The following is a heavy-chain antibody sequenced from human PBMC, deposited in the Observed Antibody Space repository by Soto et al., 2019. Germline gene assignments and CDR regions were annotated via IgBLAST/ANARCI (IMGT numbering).Heavy chain of an antibody. J-gene: IGHJ6*02. CDR1: GGSLSSYY. V-gene: IGHV4-59*05. D-gene: IGHD3-10*01. CDR3: IRLCGSGSYSLYYYYGMDV. CDR2: IYYSGST. Sequence: PSETLSLTCTVSGGSLSSYYWSWIRQPPGKGLEWIGSIYYSGSTYYNPSLKSRVTISVDTSKNQFSLKLSSVTAADTAVYYCIRLCGSGSYSLYYYYGMDVWGQGTTVTVSS.